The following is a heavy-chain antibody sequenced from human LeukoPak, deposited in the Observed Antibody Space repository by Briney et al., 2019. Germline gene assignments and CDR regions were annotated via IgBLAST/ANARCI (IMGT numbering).Heavy chain of an antibody. CDR2: IYYSGST. D-gene: IGHD6-13*01. J-gene: IGHJ6*03. CDR3: AGDGVYSSSWYSPIYYYYYMDV. Sequence: SETLSLTCAVYGGSFSGYYWGWIRQPPGKGLEWIGSIYYSGSTYYNPSLKSRVTISVDTSKNQFSLKLSSVTAADTAVYYCAGDGVYSSSWYSPIYYYYYMDVWGKGTTVTISS. CDR1: GGSFSGYY. V-gene: IGHV4-34*01.